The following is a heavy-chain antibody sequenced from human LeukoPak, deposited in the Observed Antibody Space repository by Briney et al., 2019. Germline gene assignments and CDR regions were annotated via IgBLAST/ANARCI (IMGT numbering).Heavy chain of an antibody. J-gene: IGHJ4*02. D-gene: IGHD3-22*01. Sequence: ASVKVSCKASGYTFTSYGISWVRQAPGQGLEWMGWISAYNGNTNYAQKLQGRVTMTTDTSTSTAYMELRSLRSDDTAVYYCARDEASDYYDSSGYYPLPFDYWGQGTLVTVSS. CDR1: GYTFTSYG. V-gene: IGHV1-18*01. CDR3: ARDEASDYYDSSGYYPLPFDY. CDR2: ISAYNGNT.